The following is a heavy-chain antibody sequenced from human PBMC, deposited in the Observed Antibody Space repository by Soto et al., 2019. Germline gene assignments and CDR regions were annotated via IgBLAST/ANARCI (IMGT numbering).Heavy chain of an antibody. CDR3: SRIHNRGSCCPAGFDP. Sequence: SVKVSCKASGGTFSSYAISWVRQAPGQGLEWMGGIIPIFGTANYAQKFQGRVTITADESTSTAYMELSSLRSEDTAVYYCSRIHNRGSCCPAGFDPWGQGTLVTVSA. V-gene: IGHV1-69*13. D-gene: IGHD1-26*01. J-gene: IGHJ5*02. CDR2: IIPIFGTA. CDR1: GGTFSSYA.